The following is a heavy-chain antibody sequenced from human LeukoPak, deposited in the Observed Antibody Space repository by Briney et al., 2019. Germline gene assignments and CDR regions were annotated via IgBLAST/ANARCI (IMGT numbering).Heavy chain of an antibody. CDR3: AREMGSVGATKLGLDY. J-gene: IGHJ4*02. CDR2: ISAYNGNT. D-gene: IGHD1-26*01. Sequence: GASVKVSCKASGGTFSSYAISWVRQAPGQGLEWMGWISAYNGNTNYAQKLQGRVTMTTDTSTSTAYMELSRLRSDDTAVYYCAREMGSVGATKLGLDYWGQGTLVTVSS. V-gene: IGHV1-18*01. CDR1: GGTFSSYA.